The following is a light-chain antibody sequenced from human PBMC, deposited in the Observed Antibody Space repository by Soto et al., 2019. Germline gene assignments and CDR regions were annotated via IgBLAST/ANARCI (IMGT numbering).Light chain of an antibody. CDR2: DAS. CDR1: QNINSY. J-gene: IGKJ1*01. Sequence: IVLTQSPATLSLSPGERATLSCRASQNINSYLAWYQQKPGQAPRLLIYDASDRATGIPARFSGSGSGTDFTLTISSLEPEDFAVYYCQRRSNWPPAWTFGQGTKVEV. V-gene: IGKV3-11*01. CDR3: QRRSNWPPAWT.